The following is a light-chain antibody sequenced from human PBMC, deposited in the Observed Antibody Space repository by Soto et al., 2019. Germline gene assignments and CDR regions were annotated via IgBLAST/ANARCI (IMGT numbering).Light chain of an antibody. CDR1: QSVSSSY. Sequence: IVLTQSPGTLSLSPGERATLSCRASQSVSSSYLAWYQQKPGQAPRLLSYGASSRATGIPDRFSGSGSGTDFTLTISRMEPEDFAVYYCKQYGSSLYTFGQGTKLEIK. CDR2: GAS. CDR3: KQYGSSLYT. J-gene: IGKJ2*01. V-gene: IGKV3-20*01.